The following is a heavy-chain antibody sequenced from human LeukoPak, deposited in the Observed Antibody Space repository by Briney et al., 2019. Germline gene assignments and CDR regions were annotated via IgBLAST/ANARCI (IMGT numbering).Heavy chain of an antibody. J-gene: IGHJ4*02. Sequence: GASVKVSCKASGYTFTGYYMHWVRQAPGQGLEWMGIINPSGGSTSYAQKFQGRVTMTRDTSTSTVYMELSSLRSEDTAVYYCARDLKFTVSRVEDDYWGQGTLVTVSS. D-gene: IGHD4-11*01. V-gene: IGHV1-46*01. CDR2: INPSGGST. CDR1: GYTFTGYY. CDR3: ARDLKFTVSRVEDDY.